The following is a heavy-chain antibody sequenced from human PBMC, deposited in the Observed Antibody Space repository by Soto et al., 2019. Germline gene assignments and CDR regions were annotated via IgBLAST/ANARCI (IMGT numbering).Heavy chain of an antibody. CDR1: GYTLINYA. Sequence: ASMKVPCKVSGYTLINYALHWVRQAPGQRLEWMGWINAGNGNTKYSQKFQGRVTITRDTSASTAYMELSSLRSEDTAVYYCARVSGYYLPDYWGQGTLVTVSS. D-gene: IGHD5-12*01. CDR3: ARVSGYYLPDY. V-gene: IGHV1-3*01. J-gene: IGHJ4*02. CDR2: INAGNGNT.